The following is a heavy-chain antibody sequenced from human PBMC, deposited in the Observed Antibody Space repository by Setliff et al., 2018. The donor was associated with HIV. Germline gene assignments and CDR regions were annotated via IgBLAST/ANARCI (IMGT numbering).Heavy chain of an antibody. D-gene: IGHD3-22*01. J-gene: IGHJ4*02. Sequence: SETLSLTCTVSGSSISSNYYWAWIRQAPGKGLEWIGCIDASANTYYTPSLKSRATISIDTSKNQLSLKLRSVTAADTAVYYCARDYYYDSSGYRYFDYWGQGTLVTVSS. CDR2: IDASANT. CDR3: ARDYYYDSSGYRYFDY. CDR1: GSSISSNYY. V-gene: IGHV4-38-2*02.